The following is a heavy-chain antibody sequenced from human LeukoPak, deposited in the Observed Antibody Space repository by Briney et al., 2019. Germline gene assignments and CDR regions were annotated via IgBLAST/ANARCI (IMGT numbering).Heavy chain of an antibody. CDR2: MNPNSGNT. D-gene: IGHD1-26*01. CDR3: ARENGPVGASTGFDY. V-gene: IGHV1-8*01. CDR1: GYTFTSYD. J-gene: IGHJ4*02. Sequence: ASVKVSCKASGYTFTSYDINWVRQATGQGLEWMGWMNPNSGNTGYALKFQGSVTMTRNTSISTAYMELSSLRSEDTAVYYCARENGPVGASTGFDYWGQGTLVTVSS.